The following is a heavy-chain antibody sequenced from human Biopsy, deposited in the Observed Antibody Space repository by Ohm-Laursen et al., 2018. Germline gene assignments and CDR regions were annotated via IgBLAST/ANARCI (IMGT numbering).Heavy chain of an antibody. V-gene: IGHV3-48*01. CDR2: ISRSSSTI. Sequence: SLRLSCAASGFTFSNYRMNWVRQAPGKGLEWVAYISRSSSTIRYTDSVKGRFTISRDNAKNSLYLQMNSLRAEDTAVYYCARAYPPPGRRLVVVAGDFDCWGQGTRVTVSS. J-gene: IGHJ4*02. D-gene: IGHD2-15*01. CDR3: ARAYPPPGRRLVVVAGDFDC. CDR1: GFTFSNYR.